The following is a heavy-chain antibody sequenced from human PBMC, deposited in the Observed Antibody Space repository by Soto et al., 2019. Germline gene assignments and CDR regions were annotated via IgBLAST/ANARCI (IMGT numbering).Heavy chain of an antibody. V-gene: IGHV4-4*02. CDR3: ASSAVAGDFDY. CDR2: IYHSGST. CDR1: GGSISSSNW. J-gene: IGHJ4*02. Sequence: QVQLQESGTGLVKPSGTLSLTCAVSGGSISSSNWWSWVRQPPGKGLEWIGEIYHSGSTNYNPSLKRRVPISVDPSKNQFSLKLISVTAAATAVYYCASSAVAGDFDYWGQGTLVTVSS. D-gene: IGHD6-19*01.